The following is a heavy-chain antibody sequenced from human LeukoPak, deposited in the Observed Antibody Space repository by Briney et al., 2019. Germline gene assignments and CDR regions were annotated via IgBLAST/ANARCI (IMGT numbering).Heavy chain of an antibody. J-gene: IGHJ6*03. D-gene: IGHD4-11*01. CDR2: IYPGDSDT. CDR1: EYSFTSYW. Sequence: PGESLKISCKGSEYSFTSYWIGWVRQMPGKGLEWMGIIYPGDSDTRYSPSFQGQVTISADKSISTAYLQWSSLKASDTAMYYCARSPRDYSNHYYYYMDVWGKGTTVTVSS. V-gene: IGHV5-51*01. CDR3: ARSPRDYSNHYYYYMDV.